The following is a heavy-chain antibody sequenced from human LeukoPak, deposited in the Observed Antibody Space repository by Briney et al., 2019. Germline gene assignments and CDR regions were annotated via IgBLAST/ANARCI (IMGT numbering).Heavy chain of an antibody. CDR2: ISGSSGST. V-gene: IGHV3-23*01. Sequence: GGSLRLSCSASGFTSRNCAMRWLRQPPGRGLEWGSVISGSSGSTVYSDSVKGRFTISTDNSKNTLYLQMNSLRAEDTAIYYCATDAPTYLPVTGPEDNWGQGTLGTVSS. D-gene: IGHD6-19*01. CDR1: GFTSRNCA. CDR3: ATDAPTYLPVTGPEDN. J-gene: IGHJ1*01.